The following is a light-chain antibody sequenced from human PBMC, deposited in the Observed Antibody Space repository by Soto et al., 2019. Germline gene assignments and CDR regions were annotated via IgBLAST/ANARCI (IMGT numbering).Light chain of an antibody. Sequence: DIQMTQSPYTLSGSVGDRVTITCRASQTISSWLAWYQQKPGKAPKLLIYKASTLKSGVPSRFSGSGSGTEFTLTISSLQSEDFAVYYCQEHSNWPLTFGGGTKVDIK. CDR1: QTISSW. CDR2: KAS. CDR3: QEHSNWPLT. V-gene: IGKV1-5*03. J-gene: IGKJ4*01.